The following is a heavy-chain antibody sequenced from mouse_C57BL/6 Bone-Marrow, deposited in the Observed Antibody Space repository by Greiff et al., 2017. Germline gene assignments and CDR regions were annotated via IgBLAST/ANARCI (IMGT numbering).Heavy chain of an antibody. CDR3: ASIYDGPYYAMDY. CDR1: GFSLTSYG. D-gene: IGHD2-3*01. V-gene: IGHV2-2*01. Sequence: VKLKESGPGLVQPSQSLSITCTVSGFSLTSYGVHWVRQSPGKGLEWLGVIWSGGSTDYNAAFISRLSISKDNSKSQVFFKMNSLQADDTAIYYCASIYDGPYYAMDYWGQGTSVTVSS. J-gene: IGHJ4*01. CDR2: IWSGGST.